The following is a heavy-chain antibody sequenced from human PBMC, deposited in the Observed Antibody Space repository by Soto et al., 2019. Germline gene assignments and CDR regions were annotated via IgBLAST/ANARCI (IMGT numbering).Heavy chain of an antibody. J-gene: IGHJ4*02. CDR3: AKDMHGNGEYYFDY. V-gene: IGHV3-30*18. CDR1: GFTFSSYG. CDR2: ISYDGSKK. D-gene: IGHD4-17*01. Sequence: QVRLVESGGGVVQPGRSLRLSCAASGFTFSSYGMHWVRQDPGKGLEWVAVISYDGSKKYYADSVKGRFTISRDNCKSTLLLQMNGLRAEDTAVYHCAKDMHGNGEYYFDYWGQGSLVTVSS.